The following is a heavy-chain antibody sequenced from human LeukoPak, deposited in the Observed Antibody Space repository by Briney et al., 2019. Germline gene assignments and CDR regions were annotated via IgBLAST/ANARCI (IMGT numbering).Heavy chain of an antibody. V-gene: IGHV3-74*01. J-gene: IGHJ6*04. Sequence: GSLRLSCAASGFTFSSYWMHWVRQAPGKGLVWVSRINSDGSSTSYADSVKGRFTISRDNAKNTLYLQMNSLRAEDTAVYYCATTFDWLLFLDVWGKGTTVTVSS. D-gene: IGHD3-9*01. CDR2: INSDGSST. CDR3: ATTFDWLLFLDV. CDR1: GFTFSSYW.